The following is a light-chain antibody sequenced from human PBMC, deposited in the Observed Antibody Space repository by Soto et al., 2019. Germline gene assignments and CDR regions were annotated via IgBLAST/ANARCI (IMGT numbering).Light chain of an antibody. CDR1: SSDVGTYNL. V-gene: IGLV2-23*01. CDR2: EGN. CDR3: SSYVGSGTYVV. J-gene: IGLJ2*01. Sequence: QSVLTQPASVSGSPGQSITISCTGTSSDVGTYNLVSWYQQHPGNAPKLMIYEGNKRPSGVSNRFSGSKSGNTASLTISGLQAEDEGDYYGSSYVGSGTYVVFGGGTQLTVL.